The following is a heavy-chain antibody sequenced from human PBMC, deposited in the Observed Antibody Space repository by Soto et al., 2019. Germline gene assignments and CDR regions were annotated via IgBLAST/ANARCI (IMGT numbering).Heavy chain of an antibody. D-gene: IGHD7-27*01. J-gene: IGHJ2*01. CDR3: ARGSSRPGEAWYFDL. CDR2: ISYDGSNK. Sequence: QVQLVESGGGVVQPGRSLRLSCAASGFTFSSYAMHWVRQAPGKGLEWVAVISYDGSNKYYADSVKGRFTISRDNSKNTLYLQMNSLRAEDRAVYYCARGSSRPGEAWYFDLWGRGTLVTVSS. CDR1: GFTFSSYA. V-gene: IGHV3-30-3*01.